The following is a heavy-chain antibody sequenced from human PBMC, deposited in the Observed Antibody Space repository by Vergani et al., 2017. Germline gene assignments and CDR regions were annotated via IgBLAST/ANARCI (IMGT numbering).Heavy chain of an antibody. CDR2: IKQDGSEK. V-gene: IGHV3-7*01. CDR1: GFTFSSYW. Sequence: EVQLVESGGGLVQPGGSLRLSCAASGFTFSSYWMSWVRQAPGKGLEWVAKIKQDGSEKYYVDSVKGRFTISRDNAKNSLYLQMNSLRAEDTAVYYCARDQGSSWYVPYYYYYMDVWGKGTTVTVSS. CDR3: ARDQGSSWYVPYYYYYMDV. J-gene: IGHJ6*03. D-gene: IGHD6-13*01.